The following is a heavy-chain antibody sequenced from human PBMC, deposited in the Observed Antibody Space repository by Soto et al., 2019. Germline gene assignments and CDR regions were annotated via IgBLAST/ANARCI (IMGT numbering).Heavy chain of an antibody. CDR2: MNPNSGNT. V-gene: IGHV1-8*01. J-gene: IGHJ3*02. D-gene: IGHD2-15*01. Sequence: ASVKVSCKASGYTFTSYDINWVRQATGQGLEWMGWMNPNSGNTGYAQKFQGRVTMTRNTSISTAYMELSSLRSEDTAVYYCGRVGLGCSGGSCYSLGAFDIWGQGTMVTVSS. CDR3: GRVGLGCSGGSCYSLGAFDI. CDR1: GYTFTSYD.